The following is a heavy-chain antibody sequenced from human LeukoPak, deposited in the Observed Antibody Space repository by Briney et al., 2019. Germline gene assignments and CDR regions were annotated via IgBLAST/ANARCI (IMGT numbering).Heavy chain of an antibody. CDR1: GYTFTGYY. CDR2: INPNSGGT. Sequence: ASVKVSCKASGYTFTGYYMHWVRQAPGQGLEWMGWINPNSGGTNYAQKFQGRVTMTRDTSISTAYMELSRLRSDDTAVYYCAREDTAMVFGWSYWAQGTLVTVSS. D-gene: IGHD5-18*01. CDR3: AREDTAMVFGWSY. J-gene: IGHJ4*02. V-gene: IGHV1-2*02.